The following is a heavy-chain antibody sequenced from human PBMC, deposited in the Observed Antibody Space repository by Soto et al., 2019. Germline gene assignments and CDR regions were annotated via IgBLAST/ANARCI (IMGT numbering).Heavy chain of an antibody. Sequence: EVQLVESGGGLVQPGGSLRLSCAASGFTFSSYSMNWVRRAPGKGLEWLSYISRDSGAIYYADSVKGRFTISRDNAKNSLLLQMHSLRDEDTAIYYCARDYNWAFDSWGQGTLVTVSS. CDR1: GFTFSSYS. D-gene: IGHD1-1*01. CDR3: ARDYNWAFDS. V-gene: IGHV3-48*02. CDR2: ISRDSGAI. J-gene: IGHJ4*02.